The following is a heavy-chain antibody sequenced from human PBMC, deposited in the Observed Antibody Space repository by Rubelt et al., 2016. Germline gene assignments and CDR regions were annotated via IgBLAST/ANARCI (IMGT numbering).Heavy chain of an antibody. V-gene: IGHV4-38-2*02. Sequence: QVQLQESGPGLVKPSETLSLTCSVSDYSISIGYYWGWIRQPPGKGLEWIGNIYHNGSTHYNPSLKSRVTISVDTSENQFSLKRSSVTAAYTAINDCVRDRGSNWYIRYAFDVWGQGTMGTVSS. D-gene: IGHD6-13*01. J-gene: IGHJ3*01. CDR1: DYSISIGYY. CDR2: IYHNGST. CDR3: VRDRGSNWYIRYAFDV.